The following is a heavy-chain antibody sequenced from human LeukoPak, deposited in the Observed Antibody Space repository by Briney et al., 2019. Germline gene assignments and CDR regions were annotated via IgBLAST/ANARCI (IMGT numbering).Heavy chain of an antibody. CDR3: AEGSSGSYLADY. V-gene: IGHV1-2*02. CDR1: VYTFTGYY. J-gene: IGHJ4*02. CDR2: INPTSGGT. D-gene: IGHD1-26*01. Sequence: ASVKVSCKPSVYTFTGYYMHWVRQAPGQGLEWLGWINPTSGGTTYAQKFQGRVTMTRDTSISTAYMELSRLNTDDTAVYYCAEGSSGSYLADYWGQGTLVTVSS.